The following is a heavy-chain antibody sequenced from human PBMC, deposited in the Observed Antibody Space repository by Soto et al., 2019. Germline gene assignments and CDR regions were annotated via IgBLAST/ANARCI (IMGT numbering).Heavy chain of an antibody. J-gene: IGHJ6*02. Sequence: EVQLVESGGGLVQPGGSLRLSCAASGFTFSTYWMNWVRQAPGKGLQWVANIKEDGSEEYYVDSVKGRFTISRDNANNSLYLDMNSLRGEDTAVYYCARDWGAPGRGSALGYYYHFGMDVWGQGTTVTVPS. CDR3: ARDWGAPGRGSALGYYYHFGMDV. CDR2: IKEDGSEE. D-gene: IGHD3-16*01. V-gene: IGHV3-7*05. CDR1: GFTFSTYW.